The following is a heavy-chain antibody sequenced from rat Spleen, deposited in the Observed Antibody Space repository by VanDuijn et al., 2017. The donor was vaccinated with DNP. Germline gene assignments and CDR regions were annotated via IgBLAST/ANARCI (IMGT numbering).Heavy chain of an antibody. CDR2: ISYSGFA. D-gene: IGHD1-2*01. J-gene: IGHJ2*01. CDR3: ARTGLHSTYIPFDY. V-gene: IGHV3-1*01. CDR1: GYSIKSSY. Sequence: EVQLQESGPGLVKPSQSISLTCSVTGYSIKSSYKWNWIRKFPGNKMELLAYISYSGFAGYNPSLKSRISITRDTSKNQFFLQLNSVTTEDTATYYCARTGLHSTYIPFDYWGQGVTVTVSS.